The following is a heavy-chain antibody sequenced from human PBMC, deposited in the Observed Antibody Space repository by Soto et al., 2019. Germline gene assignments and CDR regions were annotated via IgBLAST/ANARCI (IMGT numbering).Heavy chain of an antibody. Sequence: SETLSLTCAVYGGSFSGYYWSWIRQPPGKGLEWIGEINHSGSTNYNPSLKSRVTISVDTSKNQFSLKLSSVTAADTAVYYCARGRIWFGELKYPDYYYYYMDVWGKGTTVTVSS. J-gene: IGHJ6*03. V-gene: IGHV4-34*01. D-gene: IGHD3-10*01. CDR3: ARGRIWFGELKYPDYYYYYMDV. CDR1: GGSFSGYY. CDR2: INHSGST.